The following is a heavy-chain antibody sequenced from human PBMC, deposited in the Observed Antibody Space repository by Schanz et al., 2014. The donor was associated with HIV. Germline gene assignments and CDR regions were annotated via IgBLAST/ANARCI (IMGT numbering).Heavy chain of an antibody. J-gene: IGHJ4*02. D-gene: IGHD3-3*01. CDR3: TRGRFLERGGMDV. Sequence: QVQLVESGGGVVQPGRSLRLSCAASGFTFSSYGMHWVRQAPGKGLEWVAVIWFDGRNKYYGDSVKGRFMISRDNSNNTLYLQMNSLRAEDTAVYFCTRGRFLERGGMDVRGPGTLVTVSS. CDR2: IWFDGRNK. V-gene: IGHV3-33*01. CDR1: GFTFSSYG.